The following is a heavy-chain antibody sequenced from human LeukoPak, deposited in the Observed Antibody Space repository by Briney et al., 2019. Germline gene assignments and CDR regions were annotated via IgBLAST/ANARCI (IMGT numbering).Heavy chain of an antibody. Sequence: SQTLSLTCAISGDSVSGNSAAWHWIRQSPSRGLEWLGRTYYRSKWYNDYAISVRSRITFNPDTSNNQFSLQLISVTPEDTAVYYCAGVIPRQNYGDYDNWGQGTLVTVSS. J-gene: IGHJ4*02. CDR3: AGVIPRQNYGDYDN. CDR2: TYYRSKWYN. D-gene: IGHD4-17*01. CDR1: GDSVSGNSAA. V-gene: IGHV6-1*01.